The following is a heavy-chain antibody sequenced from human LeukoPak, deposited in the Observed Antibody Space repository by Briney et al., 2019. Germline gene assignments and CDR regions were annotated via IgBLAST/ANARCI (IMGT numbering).Heavy chain of an antibody. Sequence: PGGSLRLSCVASGFTFSSRDWMTWVRQAPGKGLEWVANIKQDGSEKNYVDSVKGRFTISRDNAKNSLYLQMNGLRAEDMALYYCAKGYYYDSSGYFDYWGQGTLVTVSS. CDR3: AKGYYYDSSGYFDY. J-gene: IGHJ4*02. V-gene: IGHV3-7*03. CDR2: IKQDGSEK. D-gene: IGHD3-22*01. CDR1: GFTFSSRDW.